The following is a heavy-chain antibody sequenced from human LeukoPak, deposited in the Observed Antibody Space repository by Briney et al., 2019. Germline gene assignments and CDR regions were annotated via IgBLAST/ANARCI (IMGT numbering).Heavy chain of an antibody. Sequence: GGSLRLSCAASGFTFSSYGMHWVRQAPGKGLEWVAVIWYDGSNKYYADSVKGRFTISRDNSKNTLYLQMNSLRAEDTAVYYCARDGPYCSGGSCHYYFDYWGQRTLVTVSS. CDR2: IWYDGSNK. CDR3: ARDGPYCSGGSCHYYFDY. J-gene: IGHJ4*02. CDR1: GFTFSSYG. V-gene: IGHV3-33*01. D-gene: IGHD2-15*01.